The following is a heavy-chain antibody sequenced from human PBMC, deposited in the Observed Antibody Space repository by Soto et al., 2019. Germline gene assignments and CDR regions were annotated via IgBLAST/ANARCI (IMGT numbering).Heavy chain of an antibody. J-gene: IGHJ4*02. V-gene: IGHV3-33*01. Sequence: QVQLVESGGGVVQPGRSLRLSCAASGFTFSTYGMHWVRQAPGKGLEWVAVIWSDGSNKYYADSVKGRFTISRDNSKNTLYLQMNSLRAEDTAVYYCARETGYNSVWYLGNWGQGTLVTVSS. CDR2: IWSDGSNK. CDR1: GFTFSTYG. CDR3: ARETGYNSVWYLGN. D-gene: IGHD6-19*01.